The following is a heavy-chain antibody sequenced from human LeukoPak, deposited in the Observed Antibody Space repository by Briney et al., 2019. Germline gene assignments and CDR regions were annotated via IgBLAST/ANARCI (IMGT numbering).Heavy chain of an antibody. J-gene: IGHJ4*02. CDR3: ARGRVVVVIAIQPRHFDY. D-gene: IGHD2-21*01. Sequence: PGGSLRLSCAASGFTFSSYSMNWIRQPPGKGLEWIGEINHSGSTNYNPSLKSRVTISVDTSKNQFSLKLSSVTAADTAVYYCARGRVVVVIAIQPRHFDYWGQGTLVTVSS. V-gene: IGHV4-34*01. CDR1: GFTFSSYS. CDR2: INHSGST.